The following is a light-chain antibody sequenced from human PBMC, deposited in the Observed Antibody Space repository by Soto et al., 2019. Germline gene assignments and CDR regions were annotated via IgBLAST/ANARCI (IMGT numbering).Light chain of an antibody. V-gene: IGLV2-11*01. CDR1: SSDVGTYDF. CDR3: CLFAITFYV. CDR2: DAS. Sequence: QSALTQPRAVSGSPGQSVTISCTGTSSDVGTYDFVSCYQQHPGKAPRLMIFDASERPSGAPERFSGCKSGNPASLTIAGLQAEHEADYYCCLFAITFYVFGTGTKGTVL. J-gene: IGLJ1*01.